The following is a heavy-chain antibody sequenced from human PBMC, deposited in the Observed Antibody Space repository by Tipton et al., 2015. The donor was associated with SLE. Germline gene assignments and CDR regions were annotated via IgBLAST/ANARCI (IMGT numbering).Heavy chain of an antibody. CDR3: ARLQSGYDLEYGMDV. D-gene: IGHD5-12*01. CDR1: GYKFTSYW. J-gene: IGHJ6*02. CDR2: IYPGDSDT. Sequence: VQLVQSGAEGNEPGQSLKISCKGSGYKFTSYWIAWERQRPGKGLEWMGSIYPGDSDTRYSPSFQGQVTISVDKSISTAYLQLSSLKASDIAMYYCARLQSGYDLEYGMDVWGPGTTVTVSS. V-gene: IGHV5-51*03.